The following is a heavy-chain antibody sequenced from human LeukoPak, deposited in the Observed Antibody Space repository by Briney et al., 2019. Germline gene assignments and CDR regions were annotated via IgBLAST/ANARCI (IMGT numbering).Heavy chain of an antibody. D-gene: IGHD3-10*01. J-gene: IGHJ6*02. V-gene: IGHV4-59*08. CDR3: ASSKYGSGSYYYSGTDV. CDR1: GGSISSYY. CDR2: IYYSGST. Sequence: PPETLSLTCTVSGGSISSYYWSWIRQPPGKGLEWIGYIYYSGSTNYNPSLKSRVTISVDTSKNQFSLKLSSVTAADTAVYYCASSKYGSGSYYYSGTDVWGQGTTVTVSS.